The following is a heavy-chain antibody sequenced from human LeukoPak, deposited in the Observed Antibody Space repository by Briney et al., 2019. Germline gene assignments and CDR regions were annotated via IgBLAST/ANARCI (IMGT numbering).Heavy chain of an antibody. CDR2: IKQDGSEK. CDR3: ARVIAARRYYMDV. J-gene: IGHJ6*03. Sequence: GGSLRLSCAASGFTFSSYWMSWVRQAPGKGLEWVANIKQDGSEKYYVDSVKGRFTISRDNAKNTLYLQMNSLRAEDTAVYYCARVIAARRYYMDVWGKGTTVTVSS. V-gene: IGHV3-7*01. CDR1: GFTFSSYW. D-gene: IGHD6-6*01.